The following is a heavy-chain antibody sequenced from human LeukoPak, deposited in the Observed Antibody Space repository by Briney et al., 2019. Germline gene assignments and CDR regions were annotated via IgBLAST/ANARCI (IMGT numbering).Heavy chain of an antibody. CDR1: GFTFSSYS. Sequence: GGSLRLSCAASGFTFSSYSMNWVRQAPGKGLEWVSYISSSSSTIYYADSVKGRFTISRDNAKNSLYLQMNSLRAEDTAVYYCARDPKFGELLMWGQGTLVTVSS. CDR3: ARDPKFGELLM. J-gene: IGHJ4*02. D-gene: IGHD3-10*01. CDR2: ISSSSSTI. V-gene: IGHV3-48*01.